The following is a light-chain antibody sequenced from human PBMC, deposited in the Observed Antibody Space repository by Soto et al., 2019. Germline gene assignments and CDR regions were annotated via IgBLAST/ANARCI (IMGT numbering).Light chain of an antibody. Sequence: DIQLTQSPSFLSASVGDRVTITCRASQGINIFLALFQQKPGKAPNLLIYDASNLETGVPSRFSGSGSGTDFTFTISSLQPEDIATYYCQQYDNLPLTFGGGTKVDI. CDR2: DAS. CDR1: QGINIF. CDR3: QQYDNLPLT. J-gene: IGKJ4*01. V-gene: IGKV1-33*01.